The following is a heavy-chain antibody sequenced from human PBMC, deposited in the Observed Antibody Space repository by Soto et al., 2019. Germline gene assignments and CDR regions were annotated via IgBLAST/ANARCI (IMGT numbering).Heavy chain of an antibody. D-gene: IGHD3-16*01. CDR1: GFPFDRYL. V-gene: IGHV3-48*01. Sequence: PGGSLRLSCAASGFPFDRYLMNWVRHAPGKGLEWVSYISDSGNTKYYADSVKGRFTISRDNAKHSLYLQMNSLRADDTAVYYCARAYYVWGSYPDYWGQGTLVTVS. CDR2: ISDSGNTK. J-gene: IGHJ4*02. CDR3: ARAYYVWGSYPDY.